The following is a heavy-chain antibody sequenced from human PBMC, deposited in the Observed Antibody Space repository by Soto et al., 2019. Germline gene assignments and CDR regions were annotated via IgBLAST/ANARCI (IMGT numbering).Heavy chain of an antibody. CDR1: GYTFTNYG. CDR2: ISAYNGNT. D-gene: IGHD3-10*01. J-gene: IGHJ5*02. Sequence: QVQLVQSGAEVKKPGASVKVSCKASGYTFTNYGINWVRQAPGQGLEWMGWISAYNGNTKYAQKFQGRVTMTTDTSTSTAYMELRSLRSDDTAVYYCARGVGSGSYYNQYNWFDPWGQGTLVTVSS. CDR3: ARGVGSGSYYNQYNWFDP. V-gene: IGHV1-18*01.